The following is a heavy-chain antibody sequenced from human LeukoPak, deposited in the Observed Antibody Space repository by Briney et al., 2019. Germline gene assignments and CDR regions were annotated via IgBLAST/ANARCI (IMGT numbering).Heavy chain of an antibody. J-gene: IGHJ4*02. D-gene: IGHD3-22*01. CDR1: GFTVSSNY. CDR3: AIVDYYDSSGYYLDY. V-gene: IGHV3-53*01. Sequence: GGSLRLSCAASGFTVSSNYMSWVRQAPGKGLEWVSVIYSGGSTYYADSVKGRFTISRDNSKNTLYLQMNSLRAEDTAVYYCAIVDYYDSSGYYLDYWGQGTLVTVSS. CDR2: IYSGGST.